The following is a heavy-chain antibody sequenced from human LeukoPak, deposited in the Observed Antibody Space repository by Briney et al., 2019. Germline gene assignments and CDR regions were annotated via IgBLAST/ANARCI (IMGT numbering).Heavy chain of an antibody. CDR2: ISSSGSTI. Sequence: GGSLRLSCAASGFTFSSYSMNWIRQAPGKGLEWVSYISSSGSTIYYADSVKGRFTISRDNAKNSLYLQMNSLRAEDTAVYYCARVRSSSLYYMDVWGKGTTVTVSS. J-gene: IGHJ6*03. D-gene: IGHD6-13*01. CDR3: ARVRSSSLYYMDV. CDR1: GFTFSSYS. V-gene: IGHV3-48*04.